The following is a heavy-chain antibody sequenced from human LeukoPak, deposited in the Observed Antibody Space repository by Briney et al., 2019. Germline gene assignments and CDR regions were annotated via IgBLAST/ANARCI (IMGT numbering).Heavy chain of an antibody. CDR3: ARAGGSVGWYGTIDS. Sequence: SQTLSLTCTVSGGSTSSGSFYWGWIRQPAGKGLEWIGHIYTSGSTSYSPSLQSRVTISVDTSKHQFSLKVTSVTAADTAVYYCARAGGSVGWYGTIDSWGQGTLVTVSS. J-gene: IGHJ4*02. V-gene: IGHV4-61*09. CDR2: IYTSGST. D-gene: IGHD6-19*01. CDR1: GGSTSSGSFY.